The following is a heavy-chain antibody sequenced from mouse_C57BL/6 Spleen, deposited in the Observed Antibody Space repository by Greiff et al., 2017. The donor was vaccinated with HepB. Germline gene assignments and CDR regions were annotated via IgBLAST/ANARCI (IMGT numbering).Heavy chain of an antibody. J-gene: IGHJ2*01. Sequence: EVQGVESGGGLVKPGGSLKLSCAASGFTFSDYGMHRVRQAPEKGLEWVAYISSGSSTIYYADTVKGRFTISRDNAKNTLFLQMTSLRSEDTAMYYCASTVFDYWGQGTTLTVSS. D-gene: IGHD4-1*02. CDR2: ISSGSSTI. CDR1: GFTFSDYG. CDR3: ASTVFDY. V-gene: IGHV5-17*01.